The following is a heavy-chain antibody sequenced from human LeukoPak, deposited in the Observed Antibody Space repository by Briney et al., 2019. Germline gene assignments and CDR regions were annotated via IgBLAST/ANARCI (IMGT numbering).Heavy chain of an antibody. D-gene: IGHD3-3*01. CDR2: ISGSGGST. CDR3: ARGPKLRYDFWSGSLTFNWFDP. CDR1: GFTFSSYA. V-gene: IGHV3-23*01. J-gene: IGHJ5*02. Sequence: GGSLRLSCAASGFTFSSYAMSWVRQAPGKGLEWVSAISGSGGSTYYADSVKGRFTISRDNSKNTLYLQMNSLRAEDTAVYYCARGPKLRYDFWSGSLTFNWFDPWGQGTLVTVSS.